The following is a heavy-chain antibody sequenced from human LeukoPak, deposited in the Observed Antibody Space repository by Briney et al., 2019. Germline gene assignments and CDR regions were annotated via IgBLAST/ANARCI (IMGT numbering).Heavy chain of an antibody. Sequence: PSETLSLTCVVYGGSFSGYYWSWIRQPPGKGLEWIGEINHSGSTNYNPSLKSRVTISVDTSKNQFSLKLSSVTAADTAVYYCARVTDWNDLDYWGQGTLVTVSS. D-gene: IGHD1-1*01. CDR1: GGSFSGYY. V-gene: IGHV4-34*01. J-gene: IGHJ4*02. CDR2: INHSGST. CDR3: ARVTDWNDLDY.